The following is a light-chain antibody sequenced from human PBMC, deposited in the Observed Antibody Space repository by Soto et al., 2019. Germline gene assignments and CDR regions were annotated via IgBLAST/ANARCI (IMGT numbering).Light chain of an antibody. CDR1: QSVTSTY. J-gene: IGKJ2*01. V-gene: IGKV3-20*01. CDR3: QQYGSTPPT. Sequence: EIVLTQSPGTLSLSPGERATLSCRASQSVTSTYLAWYQQKPGQAPRLLIYGVSNRATGIADRFSGSGSGTDFSLTISRLEPADFAVYICQQYGSTPPTFGQGTKLEIK. CDR2: GVS.